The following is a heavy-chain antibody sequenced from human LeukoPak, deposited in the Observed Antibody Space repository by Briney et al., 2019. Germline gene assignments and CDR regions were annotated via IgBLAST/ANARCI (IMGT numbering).Heavy chain of an antibody. CDR2: ISYTGTYI. D-gene: IGHD1-26*01. CDR3: VRDRGTYRPIDY. V-gene: IGHV3-21*04. CDR1: AFSLNANN. Sequence: GGSLRLSCAASAFSLNANNMNWVRQAPGKGLEWVSSISYTGTYIYYADSVKGRFTISRDNAQNSLYLQMNSLRAEDTAIYYCVRDRGTYRPIDYWGQGTLLTVSS. J-gene: IGHJ4*02.